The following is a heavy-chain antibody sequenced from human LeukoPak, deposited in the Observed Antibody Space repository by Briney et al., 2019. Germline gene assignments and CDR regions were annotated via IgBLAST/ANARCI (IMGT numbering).Heavy chain of an antibody. Sequence: GGSLRLSCAASGFTFSNYAMSWVCQAPGKGLEWVSAISGSGGSTYYVASVKGRFTISRDNSKNTLYLQMNSLRAEDTAVYYCAKDGSPYPWGQGTLVTVSS. J-gene: IGHJ5*02. V-gene: IGHV3-23*01. CDR1: GFTFSNYA. CDR2: ISGSGGST. D-gene: IGHD3-10*01. CDR3: AKDGSPYP.